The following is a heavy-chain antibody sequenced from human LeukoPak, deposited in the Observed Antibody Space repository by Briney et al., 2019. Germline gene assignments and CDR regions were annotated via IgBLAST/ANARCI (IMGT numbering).Heavy chain of an antibody. J-gene: IGHJ4*02. CDR3: ARDLTIFGVVIIYY. D-gene: IGHD3-3*01. Sequence: ASVKVSCKASGYTFTSYGISWVRQAPGQGLEWMGWINTYNGDTNYIQKFQGRVTVTTDTSTTTAYMELRSLRSDDTAVYYCARDLTIFGVVIIYYWGQGTLVTVSS. CDR2: INTYNGDT. V-gene: IGHV1-18*01. CDR1: GYTFTSYG.